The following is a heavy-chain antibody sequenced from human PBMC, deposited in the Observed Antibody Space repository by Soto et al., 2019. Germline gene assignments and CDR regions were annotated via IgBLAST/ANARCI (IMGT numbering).Heavy chain of an antibody. CDR3: TTLHSYYYDSSGSAPPDY. Sequence: GGSLRLSCAASGFTFSNAWMNWVRQAPGKGLEWVGRIKSKTDGGTTDYAAPVKGRFTNSRDDSKNTLYLQMNSLKTEDTAVYYCTTLHSYYYDSSGSAPPDYWGQGTLVTVSS. CDR1: GFTFSNAW. CDR2: IKSKTDGGTT. D-gene: IGHD3-22*01. J-gene: IGHJ4*02. V-gene: IGHV3-15*07.